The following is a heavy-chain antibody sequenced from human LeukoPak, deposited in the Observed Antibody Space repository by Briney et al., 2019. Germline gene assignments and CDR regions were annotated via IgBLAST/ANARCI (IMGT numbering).Heavy chain of an antibody. V-gene: IGHV1-2*02. Sequence: GASVKVSCKASGYTFTGYYMHWVRQAPGQGLEWMGWINPNSGGTNYAQKFQGRVTMTRDTSTSTAYMELSRLRSDDTAVYYCARAREWLATYYFDYWGQGTLVTVSS. CDR3: ARAREWLATYYFDY. CDR1: GYTFTGYY. J-gene: IGHJ4*02. D-gene: IGHD6-19*01. CDR2: INPNSGGT.